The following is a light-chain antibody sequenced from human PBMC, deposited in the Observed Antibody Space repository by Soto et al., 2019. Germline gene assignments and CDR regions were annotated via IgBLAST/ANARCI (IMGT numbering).Light chain of an antibody. V-gene: IGKV1-17*01. CDR3: RQRNSYPWT. J-gene: IGKJ1*01. CDR2: AGS. CDR1: QGIRND. Sequence: DIQMTQSPSSLSASVGDRVTITCRASQGIRNDLGWYQQKPGKAPKRLIYAGSSLQSGVPSSFSGSRAGTEFTLTISSLESEDFTTYYCRQRNSYPWTFGQGTRVQIK.